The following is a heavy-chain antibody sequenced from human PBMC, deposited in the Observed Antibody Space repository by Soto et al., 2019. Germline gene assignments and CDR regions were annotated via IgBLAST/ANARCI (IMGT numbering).Heavy chain of an antibody. Sequence: QLQLQESGPGLVKPSETLSLTCTVSGGSISSSSYYWGWIRQPPGKGLEWIGSIYYSGSTYYNPSLKSRVTISVDTSKNQFSLKLSSVTAADTAVYYCFLYVGGTTVTTPIPGFDYWGQGTLVTVSS. J-gene: IGHJ4*02. D-gene: IGHD4-17*01. CDR2: IYYSGST. V-gene: IGHV4-39*01. CDR3: FLYVGGTTVTTPIPGFDY. CDR1: GGSISSSSYY.